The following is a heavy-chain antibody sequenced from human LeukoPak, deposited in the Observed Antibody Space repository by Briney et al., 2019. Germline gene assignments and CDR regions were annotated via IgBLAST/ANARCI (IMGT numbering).Heavy chain of an antibody. Sequence: SVKVSCKASGGTFSSYAISWVRQAPGQGLEWMGGIIPIFGTANYAQKFQGRVTITADESTSTAYMELSSLRSEDTAVYYCARILEKVGWIYDAFDIWGQGPMVTVSS. CDR2: IIPIFGTA. V-gene: IGHV1-69*13. J-gene: IGHJ3*02. CDR3: ARILEKVGWIYDAFDI. CDR1: GGTFSSYA. D-gene: IGHD6-19*01.